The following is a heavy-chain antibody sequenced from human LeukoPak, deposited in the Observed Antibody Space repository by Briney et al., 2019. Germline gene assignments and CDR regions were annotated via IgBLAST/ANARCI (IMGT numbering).Heavy chain of an antibody. D-gene: IGHD2/OR15-2a*01. J-gene: IGHJ4*02. V-gene: IGHV4-59*11. CDR1: GGSISSHY. CDR3: ARGKDYSTTLFDY. Sequence: SETLSLTCTVSGGSISSHYWSWIRLPPGKGLEWIGYISYSGNTNYNPSLKSRVSISVDTSKNQFSLRLSSVTAADTALYYCARGKDYSTTLFDYWGQGTLVTVSS. CDR2: ISYSGNT.